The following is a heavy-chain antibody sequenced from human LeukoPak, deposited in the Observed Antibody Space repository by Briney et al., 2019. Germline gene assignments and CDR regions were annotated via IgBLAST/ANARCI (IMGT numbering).Heavy chain of an antibody. CDR3: AKVELQWSYLSPPDY. Sequence: GGSLRLSCAASAFTFSSYGMHWVRQAPGKGLEWVAFISYDGSNKYYVDSVKGRFTISRDNSENTLYLQMNSLRAEDTAVYYCAKVELQWSYLSPPDYWGQGTLVTVSS. CDR2: ISYDGSNK. D-gene: IGHD3-10*01. V-gene: IGHV3-30*18. J-gene: IGHJ4*02. CDR1: AFTFSSYG.